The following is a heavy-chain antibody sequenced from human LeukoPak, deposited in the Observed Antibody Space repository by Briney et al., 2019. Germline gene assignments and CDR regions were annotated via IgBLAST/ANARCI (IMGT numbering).Heavy chain of an antibody. J-gene: IGHJ4*02. CDR1: GFTFKTYG. CDR3: AKDTRRYSSSWYGY. CDR2: ITYDRGDT. V-gene: IGHV3-30*02. Sequence: GGSLRLSCTASGFTFKTYGMHWVRQPPGKGLEWVAFITYDRGDTYYADSVKGRFTISRDNSKNTLYLQMNSLRAEDTAVYYCAKDTRRYSSSWYGYWGQGTLVTVSS. D-gene: IGHD6-13*01.